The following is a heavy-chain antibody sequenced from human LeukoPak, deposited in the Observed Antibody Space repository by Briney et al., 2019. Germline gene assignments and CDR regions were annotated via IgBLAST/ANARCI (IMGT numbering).Heavy chain of an antibody. CDR3: ASSLGYYDSSGYYDY. CDR2: ISSSSSYI. D-gene: IGHD3-22*01. CDR1: GFTFSSYS. Sequence: NPGGSLRLSCAASGFTFSSYSMNWVRQAPGKGLEWVSSISSSSSYIYYADSVKGRFTISRDNAKNSLYLQMNSLRAEDTAVYYCASSLGYYDSSGYYDYWGQGTLVTVSS. J-gene: IGHJ4*02. V-gene: IGHV3-21*01.